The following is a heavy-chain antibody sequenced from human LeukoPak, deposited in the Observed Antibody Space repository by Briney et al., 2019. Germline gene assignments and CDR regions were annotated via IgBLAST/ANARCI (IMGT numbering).Heavy chain of an antibody. Sequence: PGGSLRLSCAASGFTFSPYWMHWVRQAPGKGLVWVSHINSDGSTTSYADSVKGRFTISRDNAKNTLYLQMNSLRAEDTAVYYCARGTGLNDYWGQGTLVTVSS. CDR3: ARGTGLNDY. V-gene: IGHV3-74*01. D-gene: IGHD3/OR15-3a*01. CDR2: INSDGSTT. CDR1: GFTFSPYW. J-gene: IGHJ4*02.